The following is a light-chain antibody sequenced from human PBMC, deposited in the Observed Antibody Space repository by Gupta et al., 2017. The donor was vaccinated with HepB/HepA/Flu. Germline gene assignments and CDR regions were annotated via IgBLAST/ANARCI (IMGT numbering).Light chain of an antibody. Sequence: QSVLTQPPSASWTPGQSVALSCPGSSSNIGSNTVNWYQQLPGTAPKLLIYSNNQRPSGVPDRFSGSKSGTSASLAISGLQSEDEGDYYCAVWDDSLIGVVFGGGTNLTVL. CDR1: SSNIGSNT. V-gene: IGLV1-44*01. CDR3: AVWDDSLIGVV. J-gene: IGLJ2*01. CDR2: SNN.